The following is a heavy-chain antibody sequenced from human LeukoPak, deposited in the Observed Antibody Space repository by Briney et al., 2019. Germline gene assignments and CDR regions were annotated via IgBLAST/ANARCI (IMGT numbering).Heavy chain of an antibody. D-gene: IGHD1-26*01. J-gene: IGHJ3*02. Sequence: ASVKVSCKASGYTFTSYYMHWVRQAPAQGLEWMGIINPSGGSTSYAQKFQGRVTMTRDTSTSTVYMDLSSLRSEDTAVYYCARAPGRHDAFDIWGQGTMVTVSS. CDR3: ARAPGRHDAFDI. V-gene: IGHV1-46*01. CDR2: INPSGGST. CDR1: GYTFTSYY.